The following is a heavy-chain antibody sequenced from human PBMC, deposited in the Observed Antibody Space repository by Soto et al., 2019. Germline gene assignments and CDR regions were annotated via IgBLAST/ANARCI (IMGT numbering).Heavy chain of an antibody. J-gene: IGHJ6*02. D-gene: IGHD3-16*01. V-gene: IGHV1-69*13. CDR2: IIPIFGTA. Sequence: SVKVSCKASGGTFSSYAISWVRQAPGQGLEWMGGIIPIFGTANYAQKFQGRVTITADESTSTAYMELSSLRSADTAVYYCARVGVRGSDYYYYYGMDVWGQGTTVTVSS. CDR1: GGTFSSYA. CDR3: ARVGVRGSDYYYYYGMDV.